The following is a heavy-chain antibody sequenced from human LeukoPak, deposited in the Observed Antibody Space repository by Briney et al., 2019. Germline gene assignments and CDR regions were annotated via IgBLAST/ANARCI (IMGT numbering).Heavy chain of an antibody. J-gene: IGHJ3*02. CDR1: GYSINSGYY. CDR2: LHHSGST. CDR3: ARSILYYYDRSARGAFDI. Sequence: SETLSLTCTVSGYSINSGYYWGFIRQSPGKGLEWIGSLHHSGSTYYIPSLRSRVTISLDTSKNQFSLRPKAVTAADTAVYYCARSILYYYDRSARGAFDIWGPGTMVTVS. V-gene: IGHV4-38-2*02. D-gene: IGHD3-22*01.